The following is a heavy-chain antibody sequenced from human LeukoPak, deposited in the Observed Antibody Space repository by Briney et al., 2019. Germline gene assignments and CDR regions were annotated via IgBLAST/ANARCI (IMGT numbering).Heavy chain of an antibody. CDR3: ARRPSSSWAVFDY. D-gene: IGHD6-13*01. CDR1: GGSFSGYY. J-gene: IGHJ4*02. Sequence: SETLSLTCAVYGGSFSGYYWSWIRQPPGKGLEWIGEINHSGSTNYNPSLKSRVTISVDTSKNQFSLKLSSVTAADTAVYYCARRPSSSWAVFDYWGQGTLVTVSS. CDR2: INHSGST. V-gene: IGHV4-34*01.